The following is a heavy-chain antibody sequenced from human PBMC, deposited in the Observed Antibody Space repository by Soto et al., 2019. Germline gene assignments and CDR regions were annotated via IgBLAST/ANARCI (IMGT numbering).Heavy chain of an antibody. CDR2: IYYSGST. Sequence: QVQLQESGPGLVKPSQTLSLTGTVSGGSISSGGYSWSLIRQHPGKGLERIGYIYYSGSTYYNPSLKSRVTISVETSKNQSSLKLSSVTAADTAVYYCARDVSSGWSYYYYGMDVWGQGTTVTVSS. V-gene: IGHV4-31*03. D-gene: IGHD6-19*01. J-gene: IGHJ6*02. CDR1: GGSISSGGYS. CDR3: ARDVSSGWSYYYYGMDV.